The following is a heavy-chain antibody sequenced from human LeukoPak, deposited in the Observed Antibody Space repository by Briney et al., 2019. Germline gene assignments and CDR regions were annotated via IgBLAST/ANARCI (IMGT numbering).Heavy chain of an antibody. CDR3: ARDRKAYCSGGSCYQQTFDY. Sequence: ASVKVSCKASGYTFTSYGISWVRQAPGQGLEWMGWISAYNGNTNYAQKLQGRVTMTTDTSTSTAYMELRSLRSDDTAVYYCARDRKAYCSGGSCYQQTFDYWGQGTLVTVSS. CDR2: ISAYNGNT. V-gene: IGHV1-18*01. D-gene: IGHD2-15*01. J-gene: IGHJ4*02. CDR1: GYTFTSYG.